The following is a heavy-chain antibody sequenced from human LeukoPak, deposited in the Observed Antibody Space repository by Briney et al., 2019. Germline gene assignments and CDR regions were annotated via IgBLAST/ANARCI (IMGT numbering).Heavy chain of an antibody. Sequence: SSETLSLTCIVSGGSIGNYYWNWIRQPPGKGLEWIGYTSYSGNTIYNPSLKSRVTISIDPFKNQLSLKVTSVTAADTAVYYCARDHGYFGTDVWGQGTTVTISS. CDR1: GGSIGNYY. CDR2: TSYSGNT. J-gene: IGHJ6*02. CDR3: ARDHGYFGTDV. V-gene: IGHV4-59*01.